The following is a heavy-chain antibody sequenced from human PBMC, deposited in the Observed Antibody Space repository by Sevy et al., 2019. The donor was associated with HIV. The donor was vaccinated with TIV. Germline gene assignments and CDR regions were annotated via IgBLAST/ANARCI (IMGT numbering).Heavy chain of an antibody. CDR3: VAIDWYFDL. V-gene: IGHV3-48*01. D-gene: IGHD2-21*01. Sequence: GGSLRLSCAASGFTFSSYSMNWVRQAPGKGLEWISYISSSSGTIYYADSVKGRFTISRDNAKNSLYLQMNNLRVEDTAVYYAVAIDWYFDLWGRGTLVTVSS. CDR2: ISSSSGTI. CDR1: GFTFSSYS. J-gene: IGHJ2*01.